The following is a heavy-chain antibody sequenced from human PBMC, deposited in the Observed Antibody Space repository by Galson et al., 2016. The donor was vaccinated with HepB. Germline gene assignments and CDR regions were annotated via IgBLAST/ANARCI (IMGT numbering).Heavy chain of an antibody. Sequence: SLRLSCAASGFTFSSYAMTWVRQAPGKGLEWVSVITSGGSTYYADSVKGRFTISSDNSKNTLYLQMNSLRADDTALYYCAKDRDHFGDYVFDYWGQGTLVTVSS. CDR2: ITSGGST. D-gene: IGHD4-17*01. J-gene: IGHJ4*02. V-gene: IGHV3-23*01. CDR3: AKDRDHFGDYVFDY. CDR1: GFTFSSYA.